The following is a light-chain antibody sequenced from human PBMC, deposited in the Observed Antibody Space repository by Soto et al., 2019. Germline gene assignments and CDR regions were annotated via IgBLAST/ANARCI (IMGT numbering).Light chain of an antibody. J-gene: IGLJ2*01. CDR3: AAWDDSLSGVV. CDR1: SSNIGSNY. Sequence: QSVLTQPPSASRTPGQRVTMSCSGSSSNIGSNYVYWYQQLPGTAPRLLIYSDNQRPSGVPDRFSGSKSGTSASLAISGLRSEDEADYYCAAWDDSLSGVVFGGGTKVTVL. CDR2: SDN. V-gene: IGLV1-47*02.